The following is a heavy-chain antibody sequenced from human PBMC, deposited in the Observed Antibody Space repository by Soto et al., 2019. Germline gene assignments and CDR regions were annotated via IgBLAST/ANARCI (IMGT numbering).Heavy chain of an antibody. CDR1: GGSISSYY. Sequence: PSETLSLTCTVSGGSISSYYWSWIRQPPGKGLEWIGYIYYSGSTNYNPSLKSRVTISVDTSKNQFSLKLSSVTAADTAVYYCARHTTLVLFDYWGQGTLVTVSS. CDR2: IYYSGST. CDR3: ARHTTLVLFDY. J-gene: IGHJ4*02. D-gene: IGHD6-6*01. V-gene: IGHV4-59*08.